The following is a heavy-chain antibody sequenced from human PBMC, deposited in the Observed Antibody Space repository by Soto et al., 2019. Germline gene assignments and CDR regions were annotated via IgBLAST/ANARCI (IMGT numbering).Heavy chain of an antibody. J-gene: IGHJ4*02. CDR1: GFIFSSYA. V-gene: IGHV3-23*01. Sequence: PGGSLRLSCAASGFIFSSYAMSWVRQAPGKGLEWVSAISGSGGSTYYADSVKGRFTISRDNAKNSLYLQLNSLRDEDTAVYYCARDFGYGDYVDCWGQGTLVTVSS. CDR3: ARDFGYGDYVDC. CDR2: ISGSGGST. D-gene: IGHD4-17*01.